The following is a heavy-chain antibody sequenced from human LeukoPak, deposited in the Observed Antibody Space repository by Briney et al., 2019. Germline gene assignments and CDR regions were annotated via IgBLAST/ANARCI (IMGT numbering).Heavy chain of an antibody. CDR3: AKYDGSGRQYNWWFDY. D-gene: IGHD3-10*01. V-gene: IGHV3-11*03. CDR2: ISSSSSYT. Sequence: PGGSLRLSCAASGFTFSDYYMSWIRQAPGKGLEWVSYISSSSSYTNYADSVKGRFTISRDNSKNTLSLQMNSLRAEDTADYYCAKYDGSGRQYNWWFDYWGQGTLVTVSS. CDR1: GFTFSDYY. J-gene: IGHJ4*02.